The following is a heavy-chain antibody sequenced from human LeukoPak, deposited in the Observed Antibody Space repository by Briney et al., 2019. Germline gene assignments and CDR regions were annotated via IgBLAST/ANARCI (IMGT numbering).Heavy chain of an antibody. J-gene: IGHJ6*02. Sequence: MPSETLSLTCTVSGGSISSSSYYWGWIRQPPGKGLEWIGEINHSGSTNYNPSLKSRVTISVDTSKNQFSLKLSSVTAADTAVYYCARGGGYYYYYGMDVWGQGTTVTVSS. CDR1: GGSISSSSYY. D-gene: IGHD4-23*01. CDR3: ARGGGYYYYYGMDV. V-gene: IGHV4-39*07. CDR2: INHSGST.